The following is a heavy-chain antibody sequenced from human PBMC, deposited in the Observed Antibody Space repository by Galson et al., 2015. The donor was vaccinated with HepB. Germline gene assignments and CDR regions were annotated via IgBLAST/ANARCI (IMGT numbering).Heavy chain of an antibody. CDR3: AKDSSNYYYDSSGHFDY. CDR2: MSWNSGSI. V-gene: IGHV3-9*01. Sequence: SLRLSCAASGFTFDDHAMHWVRQAPGKGPEWVSGMSWNSGSIGYADSVKGRFTISRDNAKNSLYLQMNSLRVEDTALYYCAKDSSNYYYDSSGHFDYWGQGTLVTVSS. D-gene: IGHD3-22*01. CDR1: GFTFDDHA. J-gene: IGHJ4*02.